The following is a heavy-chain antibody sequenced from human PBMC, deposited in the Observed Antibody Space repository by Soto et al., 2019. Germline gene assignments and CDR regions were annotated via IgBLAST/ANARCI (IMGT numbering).Heavy chain of an antibody. D-gene: IGHD3-16*01. J-gene: IGHJ3*02. CDR3: ARRAFGRSRSFDI. CDR1: GFAFSSHP. Sequence: GGSLRLSCTGSGFAFSSHPMSWVRQAPERGLEWVSGISDGGDLTYNADSVRGRCTISRDNSKNTLFLQMNSLRVEDTAVYYCARRAFGRSRSFDIGGQGTMVTVSS. V-gene: IGHV3-23*01. CDR2: ISDGGDLT.